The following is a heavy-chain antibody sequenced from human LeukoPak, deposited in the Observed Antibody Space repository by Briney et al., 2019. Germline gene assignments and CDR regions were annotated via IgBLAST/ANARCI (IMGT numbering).Heavy chain of an antibody. CDR1: GFTFSDYW. J-gene: IGHJ5*02. V-gene: IGHV3-74*01. CDR3: ARAGGGGSRMAYDP. D-gene: IGHD2-15*01. Sequence: GGSLRLSCAASGFTFSDYWMYWFRQAPGEGLVWVSRMNIDGSSISYADSVKGRFTMSRDNAKNTLYLQMNSLRVEDTAVYYCARAGGGGSRMAYDPWGQGTLVTVSS. CDR2: MNIDGSSI.